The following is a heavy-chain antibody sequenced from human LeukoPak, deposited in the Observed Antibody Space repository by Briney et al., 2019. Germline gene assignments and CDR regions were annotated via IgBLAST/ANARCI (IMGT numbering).Heavy chain of an antibody. CDR3: AVDSLDYYDSRGFYHH. D-gene: IGHD3-22*01. Sequence: SETLSLTCAVYGGSFSGYYWSWIRQPPGKGLEWIGEINHSGSTNYNPSLKSRVTISVDTSKNHFSLKLSSVTAADTAVYYCAVDSLDYYDSRGFYHHWGQGTLVTVSS. CDR2: INHSGST. J-gene: IGHJ5*02. CDR1: GGSFSGYY. V-gene: IGHV4-34*01.